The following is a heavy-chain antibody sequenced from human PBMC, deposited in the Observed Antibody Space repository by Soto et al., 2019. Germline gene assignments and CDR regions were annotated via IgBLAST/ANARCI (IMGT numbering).Heavy chain of an antibody. J-gene: IGHJ4*02. D-gene: IGHD3-22*01. Sequence: SETLSLTCTVSGGSISSGDYYWSWIRQPPGKGLEWIGYIYYSGSTYYNPSLKSRVTISVDTSKNQFSLKLSSVTAADTAVYYCARENYYDSSGYPYWGQGTLVTVSS. CDR1: GGSISSGDYY. CDR2: IYYSGST. CDR3: ARENYYDSSGYPY. V-gene: IGHV4-30-4*01.